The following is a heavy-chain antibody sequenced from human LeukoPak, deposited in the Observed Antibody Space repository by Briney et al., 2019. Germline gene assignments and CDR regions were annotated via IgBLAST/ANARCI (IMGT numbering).Heavy chain of an antibody. V-gene: IGHV4-4*07. CDR2: IYTSGST. CDR3: ARDYYDSSGYPTANWFDP. Sequence: SETLSLTCTVSGGSISSYYWSWIRQPAGKGLEWIGRIYTSGSTNYNPSLKSQVTMSVDTSKNQFSLKLSSVTAADTAVYYCARDYYDSSGYPTANWFDPWGQGTLVTVSS. CDR1: GGSISSYY. J-gene: IGHJ5*02. D-gene: IGHD3-22*01.